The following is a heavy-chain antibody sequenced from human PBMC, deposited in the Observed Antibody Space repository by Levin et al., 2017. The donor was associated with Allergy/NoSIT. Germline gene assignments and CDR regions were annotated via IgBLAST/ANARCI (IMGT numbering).Heavy chain of an antibody. D-gene: IGHD7-27*01. J-gene: IGHJ3*01. Sequence: GESLKISCKASGYNFPAYHIHWVRQAPGQGLEWVGWINPDSGATNSAQKFRGRVTLTRDTSIGTAYMELSGLRSDDTATYYCARDQLGMPIFHFWGQGTMVTVSS. CDR2: INPDSGAT. CDR3: ARDQLGMPIFHF. CDR1: GYNFPAYH. V-gene: IGHV1-2*02.